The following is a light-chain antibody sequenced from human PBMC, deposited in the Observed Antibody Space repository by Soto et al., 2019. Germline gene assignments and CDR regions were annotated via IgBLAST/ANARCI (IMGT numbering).Light chain of an antibody. V-gene: IGKV1-17*01. CDR1: QDIRYD. Sequence: DIQMTQSPSSLSAFVGDRVILTCRASQDIRYDLGWFQQKPGKAPRRLIYAASSLQNGVPSRFSGSRSGTEFTLTINSLLPEDVGYYCCLQHNDFPYTFGQGTKLEI. CDR3: LQHNDFPYT. CDR2: AAS. J-gene: IGKJ2*01.